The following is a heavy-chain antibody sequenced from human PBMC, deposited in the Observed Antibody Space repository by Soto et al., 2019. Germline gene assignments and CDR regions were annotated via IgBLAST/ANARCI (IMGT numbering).Heavy chain of an antibody. CDR1: GYTFTSYA. Sequence: ASVKVSCKASGYTFTSYATHWVRQAPGQRLEWMGWINAGNGNTKYSQKFQGRVTITRDTSASTAYMELSSLRSEDTAVYYCARHQTTAVTPGDDAFDIWGQGTMVTVSS. CDR3: ARHQTTAVTPGDDAFDI. J-gene: IGHJ3*02. V-gene: IGHV1-3*01. D-gene: IGHD4-17*01. CDR2: INAGNGNT.